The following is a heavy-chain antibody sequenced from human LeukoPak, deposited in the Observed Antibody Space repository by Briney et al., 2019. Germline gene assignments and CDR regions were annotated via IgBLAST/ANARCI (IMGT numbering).Heavy chain of an antibody. Sequence: SETLSLTCAVYGGSFSGYYWSWIRQPPGKGLEWIGEINHSGSTNYNPSLKSRVTISVDTSKNQFSLHLNSVTPEDTAVYYCGRETDFGVVTNWGQGTLVTVSS. J-gene: IGHJ4*02. CDR3: GRETDFGVVTN. V-gene: IGHV4-34*01. CDR1: GGSFSGYY. D-gene: IGHD3-3*01. CDR2: INHSGST.